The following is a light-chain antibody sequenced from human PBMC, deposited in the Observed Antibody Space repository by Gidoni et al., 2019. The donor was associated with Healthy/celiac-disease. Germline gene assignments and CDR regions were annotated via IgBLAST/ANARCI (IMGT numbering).Light chain of an antibody. V-gene: IGKV3-20*01. CDR3: QQYGSSPPWP. CDR1: QSVSSSY. CDR2: GAS. Sequence: EIALTQSPGTLSLSPGERATLPCRASQSVSSSYLAWYQQKPGQAPRLLIYGASSRATGIPDRFSGSGSGTDFTLTISRLEPEDFAVYYCQQYGSSPPWPFGQGTKVEIK. J-gene: IGKJ1*01.